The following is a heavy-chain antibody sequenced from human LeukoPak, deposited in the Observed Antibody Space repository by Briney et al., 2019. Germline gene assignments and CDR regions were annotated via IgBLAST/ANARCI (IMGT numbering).Heavy chain of an antibody. Sequence: GGSLRLSCAASGFTFSDYYMSWLRQAPGKGLEGVSYISSSGSTIYYADSVKGRFTISRDNAKNSLYLQMNSLRAEDTAVYYCARDPRAGWSYFNLYYFDYWGQGTLVTVSS. J-gene: IGHJ4*02. CDR3: ARDPRAGWSYFNLYYFDY. CDR1: GFTFSDYY. CDR2: ISSSGSTI. V-gene: IGHV3-11*01. D-gene: IGHD1-26*01.